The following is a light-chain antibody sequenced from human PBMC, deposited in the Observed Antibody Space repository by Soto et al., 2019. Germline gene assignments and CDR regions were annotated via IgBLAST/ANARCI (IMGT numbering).Light chain of an antibody. J-gene: IGKJ5*01. CDR3: QQSFRSPIT. CDR2: VAF. Sequence: DIQMTQSPSSLSASVGDTVTMTCRASQSIALSVNWYQQKTGKAPKLLIYVAFTLESGVPSRFSGSGYGTEFNLTIRSLQTEDFATYYCQQSFRSPITFGQGTRLEIK. CDR1: QSIALS. V-gene: IGKV1-39*01.